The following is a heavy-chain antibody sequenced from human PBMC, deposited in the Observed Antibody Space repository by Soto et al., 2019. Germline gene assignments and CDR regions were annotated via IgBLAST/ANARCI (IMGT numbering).Heavy chain of an antibody. CDR2: ISGGGETT. CDR3: AFNSGSGSYYFDC. D-gene: IGHD3-10*01. CDR1: GFTFSSYA. J-gene: IGHJ4*02. V-gene: IGHV3-23*01. Sequence: EVQLLESGGGLVQPGGSLRLSCAASGFTFSSYAMWWVRQAPGKGLECVSAISGGGETTYYADSVKGRFTISRDNSKDTRYLQMNSLRAEDTAVYYCAFNSGSGSYYFDCWGQGTLVTVSS.